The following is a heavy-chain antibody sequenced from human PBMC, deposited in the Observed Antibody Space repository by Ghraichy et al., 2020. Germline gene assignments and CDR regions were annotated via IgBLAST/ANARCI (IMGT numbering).Heavy chain of an antibody. J-gene: IGHJ4*02. V-gene: IGHV3-7*03. CDR1: GFTFSSRW. CDR3: VRDYNWSYDY. CDR2: IKEDGSET. Sequence: GGSLRLSCTASGFTFSSRWMAWLRQPPGKGLEWVANIKEDGSETYCVDSVKGRFTISRDNAKNSLYLQMNGLRAEDTAVYYCVRDYNWSYDYRGLGTLVIVSS. D-gene: IGHD1-26*01.